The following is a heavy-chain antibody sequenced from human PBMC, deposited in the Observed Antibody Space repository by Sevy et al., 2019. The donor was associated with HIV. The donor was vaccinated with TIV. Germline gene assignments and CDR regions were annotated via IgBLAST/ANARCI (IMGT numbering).Heavy chain of an antibody. Sequence: GGSLRLSCAASGFAFTNYYAMHWVRQAPGKGLEWVALISFDESDKYYADSVKGRFTISRNNFKNTLYLQMNSLTTEETAVYYCARPRANYVYNYFFYAMDVWGQGTTVTVSS. CDR3: ARPRANYVYNYFFYAMDV. V-gene: IGHV3-30-3*01. J-gene: IGHJ6*02. CDR1: GFAFTNYYA. CDR2: ISFDESDK. D-gene: IGHD5-12*01.